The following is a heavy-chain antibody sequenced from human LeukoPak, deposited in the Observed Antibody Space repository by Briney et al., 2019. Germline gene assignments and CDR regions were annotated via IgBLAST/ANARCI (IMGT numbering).Heavy chain of an antibody. CDR3: ARSSVFCSSTSCYTGEGGGMDV. Sequence: SETLSLTRAVYGGSFSGYYWSWIRQPPGKGLEWIGEINHSGSTNYNPSLKSRVTISVDTSKNQFSLKLSSVTAADTAVYYCARSSVFCSSTSCYTGEGGGMDVWGQGTTVTVSS. D-gene: IGHD2-2*02. V-gene: IGHV4-34*01. J-gene: IGHJ6*02. CDR2: INHSGST. CDR1: GGSFSGYY.